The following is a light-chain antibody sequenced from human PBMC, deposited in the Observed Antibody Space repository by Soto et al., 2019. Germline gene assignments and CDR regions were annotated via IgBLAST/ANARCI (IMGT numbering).Light chain of an antibody. J-gene: IGKJ4*01. CDR1: QSGFYSSINNNY. CDR2: WAS. CDR3: QQYYSTPLT. Sequence: DIVMTQSPDSLAVSLGERATINCKSSQSGFYSSINNNYLAWYQQKPGQPPKLLIYWASTRESGVPDRFSGSGSGTDFTLTISSLQAEDVAVYYCQQYYSTPLTFGGGPKVEIK. V-gene: IGKV4-1*01.